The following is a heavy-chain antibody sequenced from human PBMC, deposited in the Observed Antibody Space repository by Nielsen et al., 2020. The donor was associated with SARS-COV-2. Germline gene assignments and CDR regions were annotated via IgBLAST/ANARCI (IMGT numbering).Heavy chain of an antibody. CDR1: GDSINNSY. J-gene: IGHJ3*02. CDR2: IHYTGTT. Sequence: SETLSLTCTVSGDSINNSYWTWIRQPPGKGLEYIGYIHYTGTTNYSPSLRSRVTMSVDTSKNQFSLELSSLTAADTAVYYCARGIRPRHVFDIWGQGTMVTVSS. D-gene: IGHD1-14*01. V-gene: IGHV4-59*12. CDR3: ARGIRPRHVFDI.